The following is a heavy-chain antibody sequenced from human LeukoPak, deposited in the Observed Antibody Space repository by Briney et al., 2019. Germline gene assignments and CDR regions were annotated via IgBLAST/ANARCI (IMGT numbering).Heavy chain of an antibody. CDR3: ARQYTSGSGYYFDY. J-gene: IGHJ4*02. CDR1: GGSISSSSYY. V-gene: IGHV4-39*01. CDR2: IYHSGIT. Sequence: SETLSLTCTVSGGSISSSSYYWGWIRQPPGKGLEWIASIYHSGITYYNPSLKSRVSISVDTSKNHFSLKLSSVTAADSAVYYCARQYTSGSGYYFDYWGQGALVSVSS. D-gene: IGHD6-25*01.